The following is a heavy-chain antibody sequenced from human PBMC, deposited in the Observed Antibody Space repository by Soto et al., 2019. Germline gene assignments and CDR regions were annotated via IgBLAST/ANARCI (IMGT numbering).Heavy chain of an antibody. D-gene: IGHD1-26*01. CDR3: ARGVDQMGAAPSFDY. V-gene: IGHV1-18*01. CDR2: ISAYNGNT. J-gene: IGHJ4*02. CDR1: GYTFTSYG. Sequence: QVQLVQSGAEVKKPGASVKVSCKASGYTFTSYGISWVRQAPGQGLEWMGWISAYNGNTNYAQKLQGRVTMTTDTPTSTAYLELRSRRYDDTAVYYCARGVDQMGAAPSFDYWGQGTLVTVSS.